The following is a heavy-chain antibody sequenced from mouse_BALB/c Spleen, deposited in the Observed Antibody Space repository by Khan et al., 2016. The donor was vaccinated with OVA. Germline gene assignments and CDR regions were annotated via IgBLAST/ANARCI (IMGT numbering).Heavy chain of an antibody. V-gene: IGHV1-7*01. J-gene: IGHJ3*01. CDR1: GYTFTNYW. CDR2: INPSTGYT. D-gene: IGHD1-1*01. Sequence: QVQLKQSGAELAKPGASVKMSCKASGYTFTNYWMHWAKQRPGQGLEWIGYINPSTGYTEYNQKFKDKATLTADKSSSTAYMQLSSLTSEDSAVYYCVNHGSSSAWFTYWGQGTLVTVSA. CDR3: VNHGSSSAWFTY.